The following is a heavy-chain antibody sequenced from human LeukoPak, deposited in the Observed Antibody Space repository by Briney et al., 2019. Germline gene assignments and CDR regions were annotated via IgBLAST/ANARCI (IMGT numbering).Heavy chain of an antibody. CDR1: GGSISSYY. CDR2: ISHSGRT. V-gene: IGHV4-59*08. CDR3: ARHDYSNPRIDY. J-gene: IGHJ4*02. Sequence: SETLSLTCTVSGGSISSYYWSWIRQPPGKGLEWIGYISHSGRTSYNPSLRSRVTISVETSKNQFSLKLTSVTAADTAVYYCARHDYSNPRIDYWGQGTLVTVSS. D-gene: IGHD4-11*01.